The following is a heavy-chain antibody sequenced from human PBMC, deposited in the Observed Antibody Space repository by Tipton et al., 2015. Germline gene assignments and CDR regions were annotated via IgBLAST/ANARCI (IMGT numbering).Heavy chain of an antibody. CDR1: GGTFSTYT. CDR2: IIPIFGTA. Sequence: QLVQSGAEVKKPGSSVKVSCKASGGTFSTYTISWVRQAPGQGLEWMGGIIPIFGTAHYAQKFQGRVTITADESTSTAYMELSSLRSDDTAVYYCARVDCSSTSCYGNYYYGMDVWGQGTTVTVSS. J-gene: IGHJ6*02. V-gene: IGHV1-69*01. D-gene: IGHD2-2*01. CDR3: ARVDCSSTSCYGNYYYGMDV.